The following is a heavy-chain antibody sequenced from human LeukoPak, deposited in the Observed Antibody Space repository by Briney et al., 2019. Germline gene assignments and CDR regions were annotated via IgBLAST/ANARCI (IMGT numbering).Heavy chain of an antibody. V-gene: IGHV3-66*01. Sequence: PGGSLRLSCAASGFTFSSYAMSWVRQAPGKGLEWVSALYSDGTTYYADSVKGRFTISRDHSKNTLYLQMSSLRAEDTAVYYCARAPTTVTTFDCWGQGTLVTVSS. J-gene: IGHJ4*02. CDR1: GFTFSSYA. D-gene: IGHD4-11*01. CDR3: ARAPTTVTTFDC. CDR2: LYSDGTT.